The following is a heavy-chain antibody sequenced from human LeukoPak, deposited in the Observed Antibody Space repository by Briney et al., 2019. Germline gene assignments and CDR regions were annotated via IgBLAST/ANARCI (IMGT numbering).Heavy chain of an antibody. CDR2: IYSGGST. V-gene: IGHV3-53*01. CDR3: ARDGDSSDWEPFDY. D-gene: IGHD6-19*01. J-gene: IGHJ4*02. CDR1: GFTFSSNY. Sequence: GGSLRLSCAASGFTFSSNYMSWVRQAPGKGLEWVSVIYSGGSTYYADSVKGRFTISRDDSKNTLYLQMNSLRAEDTAVYYCARDGDSSDWEPFDYWGQGTLVTVSS.